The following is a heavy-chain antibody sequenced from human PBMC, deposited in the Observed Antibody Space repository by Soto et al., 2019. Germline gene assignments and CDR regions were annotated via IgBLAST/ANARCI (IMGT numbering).Heavy chain of an antibody. CDR1: GYTFTNYA. Sequence: QVQLVQSGAEVKKPGASVKVSCTASGYTFTNYAMHWVRQAPGQRLEWMGWIIAGNGNTTYSQNFQGRVTITGDTSASTAYMELSSLRSEDTAVYYGARDRGDYFPYGDSWGQGTLVTVSS. CDR2: IIAGNGNT. CDR3: ARDRGDYFPYGDS. J-gene: IGHJ4*02. D-gene: IGHD4-17*01. V-gene: IGHV1-3*01.